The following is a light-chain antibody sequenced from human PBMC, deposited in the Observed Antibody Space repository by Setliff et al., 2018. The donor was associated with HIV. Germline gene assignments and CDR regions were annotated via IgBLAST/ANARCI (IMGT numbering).Light chain of an antibody. CDR2: DNH. V-gene: IGLV1-40*01. J-gene: IGLJ1*01. Sequence: QSVLTQPPSVSGAPGQMVTISCIGSSSNIGAGYDVHWYQQVPGTAPKLLIFDNHMRPSGVPDRFSGSKSGTSASLAITGLQAEDEADYYCQSYDSSLSGYVFGIGTKVTVL. CDR3: QSYDSSLSGYV. CDR1: SSNIGAGYD.